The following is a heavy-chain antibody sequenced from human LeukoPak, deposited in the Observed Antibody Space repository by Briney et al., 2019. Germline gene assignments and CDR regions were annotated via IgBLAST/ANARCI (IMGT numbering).Heavy chain of an antibody. D-gene: IGHD3-10*01. J-gene: IGHJ4*02. CDR2: IIPIFGTA. CDR3: ALGEDYYGSGSYVKDY. Sequence: GASVTVSCTASGGTFSSYAISWVRQAPGQGLEWMGGIIPIFGTANYAQKFQGRVTITADESTSTAYMELSSLRSEDTAVYYRALGEDYYGSGSYVKDYWGQGTLVTVSS. CDR1: GGTFSSYA. V-gene: IGHV1-69*13.